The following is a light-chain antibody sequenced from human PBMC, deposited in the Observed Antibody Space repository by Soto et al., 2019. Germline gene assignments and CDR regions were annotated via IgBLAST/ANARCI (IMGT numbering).Light chain of an antibody. Sequence: DRVRTQSPYALSVSMGERATMNCKCSRSVLYKSNNKNHLAWYQQKPGQPPQLIIYWASTRESGVPERFSGSGSGTDFTLTISSLEAEDVAFYWCPRYFDVPFPFGGGTKVAIK. J-gene: IGKJ4*01. CDR2: WAS. CDR1: RSVLYKSNNKNH. V-gene: IGKV4-1*01. CDR3: PRYFDVPFP.